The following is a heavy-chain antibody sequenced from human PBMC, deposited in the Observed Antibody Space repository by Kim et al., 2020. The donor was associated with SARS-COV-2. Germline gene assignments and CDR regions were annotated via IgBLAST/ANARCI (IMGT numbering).Heavy chain of an antibody. CDR1: GFTFDDYA. J-gene: IGHJ6*03. D-gene: IGHD6-13*01. CDR3: AKGDSSSWPQPWDYYYYYMDV. Sequence: GGSLRLSCAASGFTFDDYAMHWVRQAPGKGLEWVSLISGDGGSTYYADSVKGRFTISRDNSKNSLYLQMNSLRTEDTALYYCAKGDSSSWPQPWDYYYYYMDVWGKGTTVTVSS. CDR2: ISGDGGST. V-gene: IGHV3-43*02.